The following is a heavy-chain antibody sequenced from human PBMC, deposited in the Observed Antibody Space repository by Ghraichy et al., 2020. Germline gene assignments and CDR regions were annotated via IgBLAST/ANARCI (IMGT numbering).Heavy chain of an antibody. V-gene: IGHV4-34*01. CDR3: ARGKRRIVVANTGGWFDP. J-gene: IGHJ5*02. D-gene: IGHD3-22*01. CDR2: INHSGST. Sequence: SETLSLTCAVYGGSFSGYYWSWIRQPPGKGLEWIGEINHSGSTNYNPSLKSRVTISVDTSKNQFSLKLSSVTAADTAVYYCARGKRRIVVANTGGWFDPWGQGTLVTVSS. CDR1: GGSFSGYY.